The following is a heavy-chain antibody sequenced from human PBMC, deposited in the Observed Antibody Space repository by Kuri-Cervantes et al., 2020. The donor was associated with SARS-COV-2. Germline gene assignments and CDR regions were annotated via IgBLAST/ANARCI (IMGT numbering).Heavy chain of an antibody. Sequence: GESLKISCAASGFTFSSYSMNWVRQAPGKGLEWVSSISSSSSYIYYADSVKGRFTISRDNAKNSLYLQMNSLRAEDTAVYYCARAGRWELLLGRLAYFDYWGQGTLVTVLL. D-gene: IGHD1-26*01. CDR1: GFTFSSYS. CDR2: ISSSSSYI. V-gene: IGHV3-21*01. CDR3: ARAGRWELLLGRLAYFDY. J-gene: IGHJ4*02.